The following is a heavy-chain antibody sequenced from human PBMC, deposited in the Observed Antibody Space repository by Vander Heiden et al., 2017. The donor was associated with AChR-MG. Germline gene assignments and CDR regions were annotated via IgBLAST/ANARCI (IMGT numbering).Heavy chain of an antibody. CDR1: GFTFSTYA. J-gene: IGHJ4*02. CDR3: AKDTDSSGRYYFDH. CDR2: ISGSGGST. V-gene: IGHV3-23*01. Sequence: EVQVLESGGGLVQPGGSLRLSCAASGFTFSTYAMSWVRQAPGKGLEWVSIISGSGGSTYYADAVKGRFTISRDNSKNTLYLQMNRTRAEDTAVYYCAKDTDSSGRYYFDHWGQGTLVTVSS. D-gene: IGHD6-19*01.